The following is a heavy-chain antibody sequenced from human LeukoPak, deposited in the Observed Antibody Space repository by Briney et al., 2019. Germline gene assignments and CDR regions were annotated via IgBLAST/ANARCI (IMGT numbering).Heavy chain of an antibody. Sequence: ASVKVSCKASGYTFTCYGISWVRQAPGQGLEWMGWISAYNGNTNYAQKLQGRVTMTTDTSTSTAYMELSSLRSEDTAVYYCARRSYYYYYMDVWGKGTTVTVSS. CDR3: ARRSYYYYYMDV. V-gene: IGHV1-18*01. CDR1: GYTFTCYG. CDR2: ISAYNGNT. J-gene: IGHJ6*03.